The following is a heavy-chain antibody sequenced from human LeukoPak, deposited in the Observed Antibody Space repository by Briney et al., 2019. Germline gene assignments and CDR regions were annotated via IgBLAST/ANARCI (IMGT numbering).Heavy chain of an antibody. Sequence: PGGSLRLSCAASGFTFSNAWMSWVRQAPGKGLEWVGRIKSKTDGGTTDFAAPVKGRFTISRDDSKNTLYLQMNSLKTEDTAVYYCTTDLYSGNYFGYFDYWGQGTLVTVSS. CDR2: IKSKTDGGTT. D-gene: IGHD1-26*01. J-gene: IGHJ4*02. V-gene: IGHV3-15*01. CDR3: TTDLYSGNYFGYFDY. CDR1: GFTFSNAW.